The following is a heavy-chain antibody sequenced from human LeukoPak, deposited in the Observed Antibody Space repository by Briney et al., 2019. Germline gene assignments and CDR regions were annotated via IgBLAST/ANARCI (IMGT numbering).Heavy chain of an antibody. V-gene: IGHV4-30-4*01. Sequence: PSETLSLTCTVSGGSISSGDYYWSWIRQPPGKGLEWIGYIYYSGSTYYNPSLKSRVTISVDTSKNQFSLKLSSVTAADTAVYYCARYGDSDYYYYGMDVWGQGTTVTVPS. CDR2: IYYSGST. J-gene: IGHJ6*02. CDR1: GGSISSGDYY. D-gene: IGHD4-17*01. CDR3: ARYGDSDYYYYGMDV.